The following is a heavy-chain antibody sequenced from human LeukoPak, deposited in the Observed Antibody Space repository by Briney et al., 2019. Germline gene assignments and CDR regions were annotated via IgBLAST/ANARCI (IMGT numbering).Heavy chain of an antibody. CDR3: ARGQRWLQWYFDL. Sequence: SETLSLTCAVYGGSFSGGYWSWIRQPPGKGLEWIGEINHSGSTNYNPSLKSRVTISVDTSKNQFSLKLSSVTAADTAVYYCARGQRWLQWYFDLWGRGTLVTVSS. CDR2: INHSGST. J-gene: IGHJ2*01. V-gene: IGHV4-34*01. CDR1: GGSFSGGY. D-gene: IGHD5-24*01.